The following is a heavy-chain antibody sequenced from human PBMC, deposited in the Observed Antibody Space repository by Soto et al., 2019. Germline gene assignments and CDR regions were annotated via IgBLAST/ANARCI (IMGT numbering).Heavy chain of an antibody. Sequence: PSETLSLTCAVYGGSFSGYYWSWIRQPPGKGLEWIGEINHSGSTNYNPSLKSRVTISVDTSKNQFSLKLSSVTAADTAVYYCARRNPYYYDSSGYFYWGQGTLVTVS. CDR2: INHSGST. CDR1: GGSFSGYY. V-gene: IGHV4-34*01. D-gene: IGHD3-22*01. J-gene: IGHJ1*01. CDR3: ARRNPYYYDSSGYFY.